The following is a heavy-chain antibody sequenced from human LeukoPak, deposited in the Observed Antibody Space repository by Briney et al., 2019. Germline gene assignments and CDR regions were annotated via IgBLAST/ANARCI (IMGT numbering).Heavy chain of an antibody. J-gene: IGHJ4*02. V-gene: IGHV4-30-4*01. CDR3: ARANPPAYGDYQY. CDR2: IYYSGVT. Sequence: SETLSLTCKVSGGSISSGDYYWSWIRQSPGTGLEWIGYIYYSGVTYYNPSLKSRVSISVDTSRNQFSLQLRSVTAADTAVYYCARANPPAYGDYQYWGQGTLVTVSS. D-gene: IGHD4-17*01. CDR1: GGSISSGDYY.